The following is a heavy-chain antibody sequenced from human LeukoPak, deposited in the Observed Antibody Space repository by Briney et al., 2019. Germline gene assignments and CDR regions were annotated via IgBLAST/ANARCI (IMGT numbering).Heavy chain of an antibody. D-gene: IGHD3-10*01. CDR2: ISSNGGST. J-gene: IGHJ6*03. V-gene: IGHV3-64*01. CDR3: ARDNVYYGSGSYYNVYSYYYMDV. CDR1: GFTFSSYA. Sequence: GGSLRLSCAASGFTFSSYAMHWVRQAPGKGLEYVSAISSNGGSTYYANSVKGRFTISRDNSKNTLYLQMGSLRAEDMAVYYCARDNVYYGSGSYYNVYSYYYMDVWGKGTTVTVSS.